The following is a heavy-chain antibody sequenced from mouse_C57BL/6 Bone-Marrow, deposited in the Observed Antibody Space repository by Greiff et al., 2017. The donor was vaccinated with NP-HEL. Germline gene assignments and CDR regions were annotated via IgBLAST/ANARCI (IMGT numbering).Heavy chain of an antibody. Sequence: QVQLQQSGAELARPGASVKLSCKASGYTFTSYGISWVNQRTGQGLEWIGEIYPRCGNTYYNEQFKGKATLTADKSSSTAYMELLILTSEDSADYFCARAPYFLDYGGQGTTLTVSA. CDR2: IYPRCGNT. J-gene: IGHJ2*01. V-gene: IGHV1-81*01. CDR1: GYTFTSYG. D-gene: IGHD2-10*01. CDR3: ARAPYFLDY.